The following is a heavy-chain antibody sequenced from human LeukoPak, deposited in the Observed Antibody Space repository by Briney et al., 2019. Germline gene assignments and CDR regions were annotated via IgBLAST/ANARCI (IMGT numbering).Heavy chain of an antibody. J-gene: IGHJ4*02. D-gene: IGHD5-18*01. Sequence: GGSLRLSCAASGFTFSSYGMHWVRQAPGKGLEWVAFIRYDGSNKYYADSVKGRFTISRDNSKNTLYLQMNSLRAEDTAVYYCAKETNANNTAMSFDYWGQGTLVTVSS. CDR2: IRYDGSNK. V-gene: IGHV3-30*02. CDR1: GFTFSSYG. CDR3: AKETNANNTAMSFDY.